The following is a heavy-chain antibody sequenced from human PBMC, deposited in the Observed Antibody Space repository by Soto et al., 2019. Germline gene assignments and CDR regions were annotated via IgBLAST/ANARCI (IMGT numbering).Heavy chain of an antibody. CDR2: ISSNGGGT. CDR3: VRGTWSLKWFDP. Sequence: PGGSLRLSCSASGLTFSDSAMHWVRQAAGKGLEYVAGISSNGGGTHYVESVKGRFTISRDNSKKTLNLQMNSLRADDTAVYYCVRGTWSLKWFDPWGQGTQVTVSS. J-gene: IGHJ5*02. V-gene: IGHV3-64D*06. CDR1: GLTFSDSA. D-gene: IGHD6-13*01.